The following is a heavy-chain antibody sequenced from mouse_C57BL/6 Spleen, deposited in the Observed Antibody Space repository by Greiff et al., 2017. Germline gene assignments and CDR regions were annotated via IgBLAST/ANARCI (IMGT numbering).Heavy chain of an antibody. D-gene: IGHD2-5*01. J-gene: IGHJ1*03. CDR3: ARRYYSNYVGYVDV. Sequence: QVQLQQSGAELMKPGASVKLSCKATGYTFTGYWIEWVKQRPGHGLEWIGKIFPGSGSTNYNEKFKGKATFTADTSSNTAYMQLRSLTTEDSAIYYCARRYYSNYVGYVDVWGTGTTVTVSS. CDR1: GYTFTGYW. V-gene: IGHV1-9*01. CDR2: IFPGSGST.